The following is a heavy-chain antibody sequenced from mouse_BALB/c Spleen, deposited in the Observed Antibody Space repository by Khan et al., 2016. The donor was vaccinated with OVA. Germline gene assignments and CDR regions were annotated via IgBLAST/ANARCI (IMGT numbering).Heavy chain of an antibody. CDR3: ARDYGFAY. CDR2: ISSGDTT. D-gene: IGHD1-1*01. CDR1: GFTFSNYG. Sequence: EVQRVESGGGLVKPGGSLKLSCAASGFTFSNYGVSWVRQTPEKRLEWVASISSGDTTYYPDSVKGRFTISRDNARNLLYLQMSSLRSEDTAMYYGARDYGFAYWGQGTLVTVSA. J-gene: IGHJ3*01. V-gene: IGHV5-6-5*01.